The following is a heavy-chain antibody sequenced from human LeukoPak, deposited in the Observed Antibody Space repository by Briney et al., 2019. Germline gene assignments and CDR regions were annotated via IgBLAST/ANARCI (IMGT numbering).Heavy chain of an antibody. CDR3: AREMNYDDYRTSDY. CDR2: IDSNSGGT. V-gene: IGHV1-2*02. Sequence: GASVTVSCKSSGYTFTGYYMHWVRQAPGQGFEWMGRIDSNSGGTNYAQNFQGRVTMTRDTSISTVYMGLISLRSDDTAVYYCAREMNYDDYRTSDYWGQGTLVTVSS. CDR1: GYTFTGYY. D-gene: IGHD4-17*01. J-gene: IGHJ4*02.